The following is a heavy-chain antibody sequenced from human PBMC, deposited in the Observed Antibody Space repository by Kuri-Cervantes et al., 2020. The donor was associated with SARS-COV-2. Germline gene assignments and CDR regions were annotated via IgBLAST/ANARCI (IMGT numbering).Heavy chain of an antibody. Sequence: GSLRLSCTVSGGSISSHYRSWIRQPAGKGLEWIGHIYTSGSTNYNPSLKSRVTISVDTSKNQFSLKLSSVTAADTAVYYCARKEGGDCSSTSCYTIDWYFDLWGRGTLVTVSS. D-gene: IGHD2-2*02. J-gene: IGHJ2*01. CDR3: ARKEGGDCSSTSCYTIDWYFDL. CDR1: GGSISSHY. V-gene: IGHV4-4*07. CDR2: IYTSGST.